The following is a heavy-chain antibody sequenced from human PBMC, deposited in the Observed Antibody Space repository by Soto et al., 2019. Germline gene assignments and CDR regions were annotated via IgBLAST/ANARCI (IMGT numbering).Heavy chain of an antibody. J-gene: IGHJ3*02. V-gene: IGHV4-4*02. D-gene: IGHD3-16*01. CDR2: IYHSGST. Sequence: NPSETLSLTCAVSGGSISSSNWWSWVRQPPGKGLGWIGEIYHSGSTNYNPSLKSRVTISVDKSKNQFSLKLSSVTAADTAVYYCARVRWREGAFDIWGQGTMVTVSS. CDR1: GGSISSSNW. CDR3: ARVRWREGAFDI.